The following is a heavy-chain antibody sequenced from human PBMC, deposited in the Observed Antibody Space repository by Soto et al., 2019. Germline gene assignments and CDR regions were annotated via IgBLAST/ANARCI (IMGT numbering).Heavy chain of an antibody. D-gene: IGHD5-12*01. V-gene: IGHV1-18*01. CDR2: ISAYNGNT. CDR1: GYTFTSYG. CDR3: VSEGYSGYDSWFAL. Sequence: ASVKVSCKASGYTFTSYGISWVRQAPGQGLEWMGWISAYNGNTNYAQKLQGRVTMTTDTSTSTAYMELRSLRSDDTAVYYCVSEGYSGYDSWFALWGQGTLVTVSS. J-gene: IGHJ5*02.